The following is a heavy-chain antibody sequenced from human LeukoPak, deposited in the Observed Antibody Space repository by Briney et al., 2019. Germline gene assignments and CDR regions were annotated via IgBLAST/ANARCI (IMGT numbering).Heavy chain of an antibody. J-gene: IGHJ4*02. Sequence: GGSLRFSCAASGFTFSSYAMSWVRQAPGKGLEWVSAISTSGGSTYYADSVKGRFTISRDNSKNTLYLQMDSLRSEDTAVYYCARDRPYFQYWGQGTLVTVSS. CDR1: GFTFSSYA. CDR3: ARDRPYFQY. V-gene: IGHV3-23*01. CDR2: ISTSGGST.